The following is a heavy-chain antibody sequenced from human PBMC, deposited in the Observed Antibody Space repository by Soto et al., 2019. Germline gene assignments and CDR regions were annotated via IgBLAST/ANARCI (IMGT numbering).Heavy chain of an antibody. CDR1: GGSFSGYY. V-gene: IGHV4-34*01. CDR2: INHSGST. Sequence: SSETLSLTCAVYGGSFSGYYWSWIRQPPGKGLEWIGEINHSGSTNYNPSLKSRVTISVDTSKNQFSLKLSSVTAADTAVYFCARGRREAGGSGSYFSGSYYYYMDVWDKGTTVTVSS. J-gene: IGHJ6*03. CDR3: ARGRREAGGSGSYFSGSYYYYMDV. D-gene: IGHD3-10*01.